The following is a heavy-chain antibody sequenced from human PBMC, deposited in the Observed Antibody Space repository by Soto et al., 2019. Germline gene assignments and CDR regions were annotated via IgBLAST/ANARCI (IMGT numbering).Heavy chain of an antibody. Sequence: ASVKVSCKASGYTFTGYYMHWVRQAPGQGLEWMGWINPNSGGTNYAQKFQGWVTMTRDTSISTAYMELSRLRSDDTAVYYCARAAAGTFGSAFDIWAKGQWSPSPQ. J-gene: IGHJ3*02. D-gene: IGHD6-13*01. CDR3: ARAAAGTFGSAFDI. CDR2: INPNSGGT. V-gene: IGHV1-2*04. CDR1: GYTFTGYY.